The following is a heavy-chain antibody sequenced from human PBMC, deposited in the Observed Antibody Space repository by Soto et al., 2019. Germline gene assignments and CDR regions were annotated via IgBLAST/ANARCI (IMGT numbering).Heavy chain of an antibody. CDR1: GFTFTSSA. J-gene: IGHJ3*02. Sequence: SVKVSCKASGFTFTSSAVQWVRQARGQRLEWIGWIVVGSGNTNYAQKFQERVTITRDMSTSTAYMELSSLRSEDTAVYYCAAENSDCSSTSCYKLAFEIWGQGTMVTVSS. V-gene: IGHV1-58*01. D-gene: IGHD2-2*02. CDR2: IVVGSGNT. CDR3: AAENSDCSSTSCYKLAFEI.